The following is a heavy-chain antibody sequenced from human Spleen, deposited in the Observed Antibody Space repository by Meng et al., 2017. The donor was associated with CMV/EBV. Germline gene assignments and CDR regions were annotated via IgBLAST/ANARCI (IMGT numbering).Heavy chain of an antibody. J-gene: IGHJ4*02. Sequence: QVQRQQVGAGLFKPSETLSLSCAVYGGSFSGYYWSWIRQPPGKGLEWIGEINHSGSTNYNPSLKSRVTISVDTSKNQFSLKLSSVTAADTAVYYCARGDAVHSSSSPFFDYWGQGTLVTVSS. V-gene: IGHV4-34*01. CDR3: ARGDAVHSSSSPFFDY. D-gene: IGHD6-6*01. CDR2: INHSGST. CDR1: GGSFSGYY.